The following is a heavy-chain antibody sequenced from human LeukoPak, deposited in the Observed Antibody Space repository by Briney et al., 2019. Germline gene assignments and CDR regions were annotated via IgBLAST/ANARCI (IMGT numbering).Heavy chain of an antibody. CDR1: GYTFTSYD. V-gene: IGHV1-18*01. Sequence: ASVKVSCKASGYTFTSYDINWVRQAPGQGLEWMGWISAYNGNTNYAQKLQGRVTMTTDTSTSTAYMELRSLRSDDTAVYYCARVSIFGVDYYYYMDVWGKGTTVTVSS. J-gene: IGHJ6*03. CDR3: ARVSIFGVDYYYYMDV. D-gene: IGHD3-3*01. CDR2: ISAYNGNT.